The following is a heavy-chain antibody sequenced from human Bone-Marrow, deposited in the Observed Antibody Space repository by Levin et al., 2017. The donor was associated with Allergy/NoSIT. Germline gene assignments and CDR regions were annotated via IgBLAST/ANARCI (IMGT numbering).Heavy chain of an antibody. CDR3: ARASQWLMPDY. Sequence: ASVKVSCKASGYIFTDYYVHWVRQARGQGLEWMGWINPKTGGTNYAQNFQGRVTMDTSFNTAYLDLSRLRTDDTAAYFCARASQWLMPDYWGQGTMVTVSS. J-gene: IGHJ4*02. V-gene: IGHV1-2*02. CDR1: GYIFTDYY. D-gene: IGHD6-19*01. CDR2: INPKTGGT.